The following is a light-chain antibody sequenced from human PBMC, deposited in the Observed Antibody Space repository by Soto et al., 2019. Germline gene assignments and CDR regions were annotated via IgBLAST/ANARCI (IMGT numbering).Light chain of an antibody. J-gene: IGKJ5*01. V-gene: IGKV1-33*01. Sequence: DIQMTQSPSSLSASLGDRVTITCQASQDIRFYLNWYQHKTGQAPKLLIYDASQLETGVPSKFSGSGSGTDFTFTINNLQAEDIGTYYCQHYNSLPITSGQGTRLEI. CDR1: QDIRFY. CDR3: QHYNSLPIT. CDR2: DAS.